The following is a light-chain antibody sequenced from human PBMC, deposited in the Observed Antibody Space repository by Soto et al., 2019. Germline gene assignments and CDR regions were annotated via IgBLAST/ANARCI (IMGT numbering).Light chain of an antibody. CDR3: QQYHNYSPSGM. CDR2: DAS. J-gene: IGKJ1*01. CDR1: QSIERW. V-gene: IGKV1-5*01. Sequence: DIQMTQSPSTLSASVGDRVTITCRASQSIERWLAWYQQKPGKAPKLLIYDASTLESGVPSRFSGSGSGTELTLTISSLQPDDFATYYCQQYHNYSPSGMFGQGTKLDIK.